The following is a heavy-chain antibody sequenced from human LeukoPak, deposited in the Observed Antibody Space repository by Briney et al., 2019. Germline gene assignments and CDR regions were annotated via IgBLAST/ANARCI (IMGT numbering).Heavy chain of an antibody. J-gene: IGHJ6*02. CDR3: ARGATVRKLSMIVEVKDDPDRWYYYGMDV. CDR2: MNPNSGNT. CDR1: GYTFTSYD. V-gene: IGHV1-8*01. D-gene: IGHD3-22*01. Sequence: ASVKVSCKASGYTFTSYDINWVRQATGQGLEWMGWMNPNSGNTGYAQKFQGRVTMTRNTSISTAYMELSSLRSEDTAVYYCARGATVRKLSMIVEVKDDPDRWYYYGMDVWGQGTTVTVSS.